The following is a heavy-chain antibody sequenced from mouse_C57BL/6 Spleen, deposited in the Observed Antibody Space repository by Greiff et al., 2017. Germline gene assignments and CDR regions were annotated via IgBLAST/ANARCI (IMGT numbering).Heavy chain of an antibody. D-gene: IGHD2-4*01. CDR3: ARSNDYDGGAGVDY. Sequence: DVMLVESGGGLVKPGGSLKLSCAASGFTFSDYGMHWVRQAPEKGLEWVAYISSGSSTIYYADTVKGRFTISRDNAKNTLFLQMTSLRSEDTAMYYCARSNDYDGGAGVDYWGQGTTLTVSS. J-gene: IGHJ2*01. V-gene: IGHV5-17*01. CDR1: GFTFSDYG. CDR2: ISSGSSTI.